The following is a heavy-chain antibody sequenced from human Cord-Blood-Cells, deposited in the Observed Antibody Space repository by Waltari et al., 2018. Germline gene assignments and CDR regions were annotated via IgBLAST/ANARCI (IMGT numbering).Heavy chain of an antibody. D-gene: IGHD6-13*01. V-gene: IGHV4-59*08. J-gene: IGHJ4*02. Sequence: QVQLQESGPGLVKPSETLSLTCTVSGGSISSYYWSWIRQPPGKGLEWIGYIYYSGSTNCNPCLQSRVTISVDTSKNQFSLKLSSVTAADTAVYYGARRGSSWFDYWGQG. CDR2: IYYSGST. CDR1: GGSISSYY. CDR3: ARRGSSWFDY.